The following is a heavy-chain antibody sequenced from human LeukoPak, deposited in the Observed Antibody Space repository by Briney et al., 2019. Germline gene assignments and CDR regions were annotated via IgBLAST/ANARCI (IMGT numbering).Heavy chain of an antibody. D-gene: IGHD6-19*01. V-gene: IGHV4-59*02. J-gene: IGHJ4*02. CDR3: ARLTSSGWSYYFDY. CDR2: IYHTGST. Sequence: SETLSLTCTISGGSVSDYYWSWIRQSPGKGLEWIGYIYHTGSTSYSPSLKSRVTISADTSKNQFSLKLSSVTAADTAVYYCARLTSSGWSYYFDYWGQGTLVTVSS. CDR1: GGSVSDYY.